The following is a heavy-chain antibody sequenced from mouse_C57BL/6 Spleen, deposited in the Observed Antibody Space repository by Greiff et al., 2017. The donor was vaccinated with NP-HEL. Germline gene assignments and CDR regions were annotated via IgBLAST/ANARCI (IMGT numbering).Heavy chain of an antibody. D-gene: IGHD2-3*01. V-gene: IGHV3-6*01. CDR3: ARGDGYSLYAMGY. CDR1: GYSITSGYY. J-gene: IGHJ4*01. CDR2: ISYDGSN. Sequence: EVKLQESGPGLVKPSQSLSLTCSVTGYSITSGYYWNWIRQFPGNKLEWMGYISYDGSNNYNPSLKNRISITRDTSKNQFFLKLNSVTTEDTATYYCARGDGYSLYAMGYWGQGTSVTVSS.